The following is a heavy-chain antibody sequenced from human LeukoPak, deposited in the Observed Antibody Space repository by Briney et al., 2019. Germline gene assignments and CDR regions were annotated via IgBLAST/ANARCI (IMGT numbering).Heavy chain of an antibody. CDR1: GFTFSSYA. CDR2: ISHDGSNK. V-gene: IGHV3-30-3*01. CDR3: AREGKGTIFGVVTMLRAFDI. J-gene: IGHJ3*02. D-gene: IGHD3-3*01. Sequence: PGRSLRLSCAASGFTFSSYAMHWVRQAPGKGLEWVAVISHDGSNKYYADSVKGRFTISRDNSKNTLYLQMNSLRAEDTAVYYCAREGKGTIFGVVTMLRAFDIWGQGTMVTVSP.